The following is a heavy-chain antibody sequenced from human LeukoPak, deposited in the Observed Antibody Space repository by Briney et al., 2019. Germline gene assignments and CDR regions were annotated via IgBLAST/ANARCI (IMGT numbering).Heavy chain of an antibody. J-gene: IGHJ6*03. V-gene: IGHV3-21*06. D-gene: IGHD3-16*02. CDR3: ARVIAFRGYMDV. CDR2: ISSSSSYI. Sequence: ASVKVSCKASGYTFTSYDINWVRQAPGKGLEWVSSISSSSSYIYYADSVKGRFTISRDNAKNSLYLQMNSLRAEDTAVYYCARVIAFRGYMDVWGKGTTVTVSS. CDR1: GYTFTSYD.